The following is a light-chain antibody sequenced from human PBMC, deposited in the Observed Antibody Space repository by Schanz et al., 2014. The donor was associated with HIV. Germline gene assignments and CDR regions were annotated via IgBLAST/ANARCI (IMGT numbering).Light chain of an antibody. CDR2: QAS. J-gene: IGKJ1*01. CDR3: QEYDIAPRT. CDR1: QNIGKW. V-gene: IGKV1-5*03. Sequence: DIQMTQSPSTVSASVGDRVTITCRASQNIGKWLTWYQQKPGKAPNLLIYQASTLKTGVPSRFSGSGSGTDYTLTISSLQPDDAAFYYCQEYDIAPRTFGQGTKVEIK.